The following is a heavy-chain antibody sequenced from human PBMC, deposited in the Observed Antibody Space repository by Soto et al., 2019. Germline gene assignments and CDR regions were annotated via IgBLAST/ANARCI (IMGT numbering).Heavy chain of an antibody. CDR3: ARETVFYEMLTGYSADAFDI. D-gene: IGHD3-9*01. CDR2: ISAYNGNT. V-gene: IGHV1-18*01. J-gene: IGHJ3*02. Sequence: ASVQVSCKASGYTFTSYGISWVRQAPGQGLEWMGWISAYNGNTNYAQKLQGRVTMTTDTSTSTAYMELRSLRSDDTAVDYCARETVFYEMLTGYSADAFDICG. CDR1: GYTFTSYG.